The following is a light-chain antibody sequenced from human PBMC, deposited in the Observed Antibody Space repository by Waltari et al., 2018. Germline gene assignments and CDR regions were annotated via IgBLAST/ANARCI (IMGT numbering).Light chain of an antibody. Sequence: QSVLTQPPSVSAAPGQKVTISCSGSSSNIGSNYVSWYQQLPGTAPKLLIYETNKRPSGIPDRFSGSKSGTSATLGITGLQTGDEADYYCGAWDGSLSSGVFGGGTKLTVL. CDR2: ETN. CDR3: GAWDGSLSSGV. CDR1: SSNIGSNY. V-gene: IGLV1-51*02. J-gene: IGLJ3*02.